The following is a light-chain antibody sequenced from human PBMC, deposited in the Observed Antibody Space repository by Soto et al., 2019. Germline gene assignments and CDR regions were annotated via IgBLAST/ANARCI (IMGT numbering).Light chain of an antibody. CDR2: DAS. Sequence: DIQMTQSPSTLYASVGDRVTITCRASQSISSWLAWYQQKPGKAPKLLIYDASTLESGVPSRFSGSGSGTEFTLTISSLQPDDFATYYCQQYNNYSGTFGQGTKVDIK. CDR1: QSISSW. CDR3: QQYNNYSGT. J-gene: IGKJ1*01. V-gene: IGKV1-5*01.